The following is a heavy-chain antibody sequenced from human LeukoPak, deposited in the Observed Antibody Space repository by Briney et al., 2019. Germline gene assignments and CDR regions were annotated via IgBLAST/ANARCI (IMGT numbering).Heavy chain of an antibody. CDR1: VHSISRYY. J-gene: IGHJ4*02. V-gene: IGHV4-59*13. D-gene: IGHD3-10*01. CDR2: LYYSGGT. CDR3: ARGRGSGDYYRGLFDY. Sequence: SETLSLTCTVSVHSISRYYWSCIRHPPGRGVECIGFLYYSGGTSHNPSLNGRVTISGDTSKNQFSLRLTSVTAADTAVYYCARGRGSGDYYRGLFDYWGQGTLVTVSS.